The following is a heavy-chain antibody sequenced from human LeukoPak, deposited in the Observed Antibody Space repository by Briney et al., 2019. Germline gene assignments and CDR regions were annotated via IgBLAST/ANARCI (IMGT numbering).Heavy chain of an antibody. D-gene: IGHD3-22*01. CDR1: GGSISSRPYY. Sequence: TTSETLSLTCTVSGGSISSRPYYWGWIRQPPGKGLEWLGSFSYSGSTYYKPSLKSRVTISIDTSKNQFSLQMTSVTAADTAMYYCARSYYYDSSGSKDAFDIWGQGTMVAVSS. V-gene: IGHV4-39*07. CDR2: FSYSGST. J-gene: IGHJ3*02. CDR3: ARSYYYDSSGSKDAFDI.